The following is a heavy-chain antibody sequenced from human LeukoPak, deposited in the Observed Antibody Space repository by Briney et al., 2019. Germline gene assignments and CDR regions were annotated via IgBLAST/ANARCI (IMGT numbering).Heavy chain of an antibody. CDR1: GGSISSSSYY. CDR3: ARVGNGGNELDY. D-gene: IGHD4-23*01. CDR2: IYYSGST. V-gene: IGHV4-39*07. Sequence: SETLSLTCTVSGGSISSSSYYWGWIRQPPGKGLEWIGSIYYSGSTYYNPSLKSRVTISVDTSKNQFSLKLSSVTAADTAVYYCARVGNGGNELDYWGQGTLVTVSS. J-gene: IGHJ4*02.